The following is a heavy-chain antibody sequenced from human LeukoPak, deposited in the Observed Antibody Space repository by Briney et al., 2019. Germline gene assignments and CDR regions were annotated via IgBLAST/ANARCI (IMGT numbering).Heavy chain of an antibody. J-gene: IGHJ6*02. CDR3: ARGAITGTTAYYYYGMDV. CDR2: INSDGSST. D-gene: IGHD1-20*01. CDR1: GFTFSSYW. V-gene: IGHV3-74*01. Sequence: GGSLRLSCAASGFTFSSYWMHWVRQAPGKGLVWVSRINSDGSSTSYADSVKGRFTISRDNAKNTPYLQMNSLRAEDTAVYYCARGAITGTTAYYYYGMDVWGQGTTVTVSS.